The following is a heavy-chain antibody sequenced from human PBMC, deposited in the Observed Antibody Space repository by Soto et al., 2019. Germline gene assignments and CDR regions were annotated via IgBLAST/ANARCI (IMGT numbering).Heavy chain of an antibody. CDR2: IWYDGSNK. D-gene: IGHD2-15*01. CDR3: ARARINGDAFDI. CDR1: GFTFSSYG. Sequence: QVQLVESGGGVVQPGRSLRLSCAASGFTFSSYGMHWVRQAPGKGLEWVAVIWYDGSNKYYADSVKGRFTISRDNSKNTLYLQMNSLRAEDTAVYYCARARINGDAFDIWGQGTMVTVSS. J-gene: IGHJ3*02. V-gene: IGHV3-33*01.